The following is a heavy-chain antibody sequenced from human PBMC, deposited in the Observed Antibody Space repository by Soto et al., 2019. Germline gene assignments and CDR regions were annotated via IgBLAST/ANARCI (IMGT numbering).Heavy chain of an antibody. J-gene: IGHJ4*02. CDR3: ATIIIPGARNVY. CDR2: ISGSGGST. D-gene: IGHD2-2*01. CDR1: GITFTAYA. V-gene: IGHV3-23*01. Sequence: EVQLLESGGGLVQPGGSLRLSCAASGITFTAYAMSWVRQAPGKGLEWVSSISGSGGSTYYADSVKGRLTISRDNSKNTLYLNMNSLRAEDTAVYYCATIIIPGARNVYWGQGTLVTVSS.